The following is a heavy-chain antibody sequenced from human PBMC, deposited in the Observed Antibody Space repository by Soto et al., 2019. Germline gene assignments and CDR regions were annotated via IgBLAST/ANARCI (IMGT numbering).Heavy chain of an antibody. Sequence: PGRSLRPSCVAPGFDFSAFHISWVRQAPGKGLEWISYISSSLRHTDYAESVKGRFTISRDNANSSVFLEMSDLRSDDTAVYYCAANWNFGLNFWGQGTLVTVSS. V-gene: IGHV3-11*03. D-gene: IGHD1-1*01. J-gene: IGHJ4*02. CDR1: GFDFSAFH. CDR2: ISSSLRHT. CDR3: AANWNFGLNF.